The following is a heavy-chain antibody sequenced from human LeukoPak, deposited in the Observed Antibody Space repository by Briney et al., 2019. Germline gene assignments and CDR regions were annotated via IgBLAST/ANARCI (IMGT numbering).Heavy chain of an antibody. Sequence: PGGSLRLSCAASGFTFDSYSMGWVRQAPGKGLEWVSYISSSSSTIYYADSVKGRFTISRDNAKNSLYLQMNSLRAEDTAVYYCARDGGSDVRRSMDVWGQGTTVTVSS. CDR1: GFTFDSYS. CDR3: ARDGGSDVRRSMDV. V-gene: IGHV3-48*04. CDR2: ISSSSSTI. J-gene: IGHJ6*02. D-gene: IGHD3-16*01.